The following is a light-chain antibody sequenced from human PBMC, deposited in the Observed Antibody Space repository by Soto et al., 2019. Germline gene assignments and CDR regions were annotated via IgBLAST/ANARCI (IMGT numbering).Light chain of an antibody. J-gene: IGLJ3*02. CDR3: QTCGTGIEV. CDR1: SGHSSYT. Sequence: QAVVTQSPSASASLGASVKLTCTLSSGHSSYTIAWPQQQPEKGPRYLMTLNSDGSHSKGDGIPDRFSGSSSGAERYLSISSLQSEDEADYYCQTCGTGIEVFGGGTKLTVL. V-gene: IGLV4-69*01. CDR2: LNSDGSH.